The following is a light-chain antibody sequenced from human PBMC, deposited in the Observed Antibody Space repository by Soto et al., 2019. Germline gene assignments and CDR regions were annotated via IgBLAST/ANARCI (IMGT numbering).Light chain of an antibody. Sequence: DIVLTQSPGTLSLSPGERVTLSCRASQSVGNNFLAWYQQKPGQAPTLLIYDASSRASGLPDRVSGSGYAPDFPLTVSRLELQDLAVYFCHQYRTSPPTFGQGTKVDIK. V-gene: IGKV3-20*01. J-gene: IGKJ1*01. CDR1: QSVGNNF. CDR3: HQYRTSPPT. CDR2: DAS.